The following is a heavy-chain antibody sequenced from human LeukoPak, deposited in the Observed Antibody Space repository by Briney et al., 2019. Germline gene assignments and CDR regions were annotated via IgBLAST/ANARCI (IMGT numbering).Heavy chain of an antibody. Sequence: ASVKVSCKASGYTFNSYDINWVRQATGQGLEWMGWMNPKSGNTGYAQKFQGRVSMTRDTSITTAYMELSSLTSDDTAVYYCVRGTPLYYYDSSGYPYWGQGTLVIVSS. J-gene: IGHJ4*02. D-gene: IGHD3-22*01. CDR1: GYTFNSYD. CDR3: VRGTPLYYYDSSGYPY. V-gene: IGHV1-8*02. CDR2: MNPKSGNT.